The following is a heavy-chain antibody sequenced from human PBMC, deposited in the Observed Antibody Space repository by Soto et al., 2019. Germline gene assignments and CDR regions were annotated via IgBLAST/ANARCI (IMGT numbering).Heavy chain of an antibody. CDR1: GYTFTIYG. CDR3: ARALGYSGYAGMDV. J-gene: IGHJ6*02. V-gene: IGHV1-18*01. D-gene: IGHD5-12*01. Sequence: QGQLVQSGGEVKKPVASVKVSCKASGYTFTIYGINWVRQAPGQGLEWMGWISPDNGNTNYEQKLQGRVTMTTDTSTSTAYMERRSLRSDDTAVYYCARALGYSGYAGMDVWGQETTVTVSS. CDR2: ISPDNGNT.